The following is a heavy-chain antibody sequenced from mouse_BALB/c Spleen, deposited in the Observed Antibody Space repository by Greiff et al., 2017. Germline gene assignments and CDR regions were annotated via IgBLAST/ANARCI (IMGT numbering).Heavy chain of an antibody. D-gene: IGHD1-1*01. CDR2: IWSGGST. V-gene: IGHV2-2*02. CDR1: GFSLTSYG. CDR3: ARYYYGSSPAWFAY. Sequence: QVQLKESGPGLVQPSQSLSITCTVSGFSLTSYGVHWVRQSPGKGLEWLGVIWSGGSTDYNATFISRLSISKDNSKSQVFFKMNSLQANDTAIYYCARYYYGSSPAWFAYWGQGTLVTVSA. J-gene: IGHJ3*01.